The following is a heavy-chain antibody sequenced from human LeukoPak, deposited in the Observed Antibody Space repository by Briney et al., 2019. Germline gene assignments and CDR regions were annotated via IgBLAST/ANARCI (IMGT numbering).Heavy chain of an antibody. D-gene: IGHD3-3*01. V-gene: IGHV4-34*01. J-gene: IGHJ3*02. CDR2: INHSGST. CDR3: ARDRVDFWSGPRGAFDI. Sequence: SETLSLTCAVYGGSFSGYYWSWIRQPPGKGLEWIGEINHSGSTNYNPSLKSRVTISVDTSKNQFSLKLSSVTAADTAVCYCARDRVDFWSGPRGAFDIWGQGTMVTVSS. CDR1: GGSFSGYY.